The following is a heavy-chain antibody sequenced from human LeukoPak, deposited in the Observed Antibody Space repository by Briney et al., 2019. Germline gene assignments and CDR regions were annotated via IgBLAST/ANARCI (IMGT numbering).Heavy chain of an antibody. J-gene: IGHJ5*02. V-gene: IGHV3-23*01. D-gene: IGHD6-19*01. CDR2: IWSSGDGT. Sequence: PGGSLRLSCAASGFTFSSYVMSWVRQAPGKGLEWVSAIWSSGDGTYYADSVKGRFTISRDNSKNTLYLQMNSLRAEDTAIYHCAKGGSSGWYLSNWFDPWGQGTLVTVSS. CDR3: AKGGSSGWYLSNWFDP. CDR1: GFTFSSYV.